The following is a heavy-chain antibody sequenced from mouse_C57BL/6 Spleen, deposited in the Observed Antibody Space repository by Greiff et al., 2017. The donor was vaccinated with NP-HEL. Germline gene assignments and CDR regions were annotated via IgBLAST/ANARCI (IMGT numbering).Heavy chain of an antibody. CDR3: ARRGDYDKEFDV. CDR1: GYTFTSYG. V-gene: IGHV1-81*01. J-gene: IGHJ1*03. Sequence: QVQLQQSGAELARPGASVKLSCKASGYTFTSYGISWVKQRTGQGLEWIGEIYPRRGYPYYNEKFKGRATLSADKASSKAYMELRSLTSEDSAVYFCARRGDYDKEFDVWGTGTTVTVSS. D-gene: IGHD2-4*01. CDR2: IYPRRGYP.